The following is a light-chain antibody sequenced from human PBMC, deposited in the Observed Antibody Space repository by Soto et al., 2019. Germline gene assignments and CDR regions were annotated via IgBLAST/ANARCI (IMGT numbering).Light chain of an antibody. J-gene: IGKJ2*01. V-gene: IGKV3-20*01. CDR3: QQYGISHT. CDR1: QSVASNY. Sequence: EIVLTQSPGTLSLSPGERATLSCRASQSVASNYLAWYRQKPGQAPRVLIYGASSRATGIPDRFSGSGSGTDFTLTISRLEPEDFAVYYCQQYGISHTFGQGTKLEIK. CDR2: GAS.